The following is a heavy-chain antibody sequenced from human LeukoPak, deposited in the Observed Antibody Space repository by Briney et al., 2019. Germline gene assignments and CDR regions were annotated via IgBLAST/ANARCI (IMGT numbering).Heavy chain of an antibody. V-gene: IGHV3-7*01. CDR1: GFTFSDFW. CDR2: INQGGSES. CDR3: TKGRSNHY. J-gene: IGHJ4*02. D-gene: IGHD4-11*01. Sequence: GGSLRLSSAASGFTFSDFWMGWVRQAPGKGLEWVANINQGGSESYYVDSVKGRFTISRDNAKKSLFLQMNSLRAEDTAVYYCTKGRSNHYWGQGTLVTVST.